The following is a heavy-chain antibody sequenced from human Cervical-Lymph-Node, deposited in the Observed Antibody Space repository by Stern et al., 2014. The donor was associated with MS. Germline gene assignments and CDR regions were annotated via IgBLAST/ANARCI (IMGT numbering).Heavy chain of an antibody. CDR2: ISGSGGTT. V-gene: IGHV3-23*01. J-gene: IGHJ4*02. Sequence: EVQLLESGGGLVQPGGSLRLSCAASGFTFSTYAMTWVRQAPGQWLEWVSAISGSGGTTYYADFVKGRFTISRDNSKNTLYLQVNSLRAEDTAVYYCALEGRQYYFDYWGQGILVTVSS. CDR1: GFTFSTYA. CDR3: ALEGRQYYFDY. D-gene: IGHD1-1*01.